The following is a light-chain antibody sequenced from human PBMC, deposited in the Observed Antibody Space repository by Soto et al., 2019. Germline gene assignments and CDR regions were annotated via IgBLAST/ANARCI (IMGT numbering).Light chain of an antibody. J-gene: IGKJ1*01. CDR3: RQFNSRPPWT. CDR2: GAS. Sequence: EIVMTQSPATLSVSPGERATLSCRASQNVGNNLVWYQQKPGQAPRLLIHGASTRAAGIPDRFSGSGSETEFTLTISGLQSDDVVVDYCRQFNSRPPWTFGQGTKLDIK. V-gene: IGKV3-15*01. CDR1: QNVGNN.